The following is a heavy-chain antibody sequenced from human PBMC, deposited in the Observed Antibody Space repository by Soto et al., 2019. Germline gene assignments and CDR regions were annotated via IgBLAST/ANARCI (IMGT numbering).Heavy chain of an antibody. V-gene: IGHV3-21*01. CDR3: ARGFSSSSWFDP. CDR1: GFSFGSYA. Sequence: GGSLRLSCAASGFSFGSYALSWVRQAPGKGLEWVSTISTNSRSIYYADSVKGRFTISRDNAKNSLSLQMNSLTTEDTAVYYCARGFSSSSWFDPWGQGTLVTVSS. D-gene: IGHD6-6*01. CDR2: ISTNSRSI. J-gene: IGHJ5*02.